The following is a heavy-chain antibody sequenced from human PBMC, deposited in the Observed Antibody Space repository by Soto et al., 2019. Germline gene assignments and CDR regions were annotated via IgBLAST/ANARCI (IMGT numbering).Heavy chain of an antibody. V-gene: IGHV1-2*04. CDR3: AREAVDLWFGGPTLYYYYYMYV. CDR2: INPNSGGK. D-gene: IGHD3-10*01. Sequence: ASVKVSCKASGYTFTGYYMQWVRQANGKGIDKMGWINPNSGGKKYAQKFQGWVTMNRETIIKRGYMELSRLIFYDTAVYYCAREAVDLWFGGPTLYYYYYMYVWGKGTTVTVSS. J-gene: IGHJ6*03. CDR1: GYTFTGYY.